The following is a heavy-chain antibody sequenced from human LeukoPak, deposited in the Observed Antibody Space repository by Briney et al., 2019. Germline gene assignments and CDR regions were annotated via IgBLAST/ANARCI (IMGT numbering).Heavy chain of an antibody. CDR1: GFTFSSYG. J-gene: IGHJ5*02. CDR2: IRYDGSNK. V-gene: IGHV3-30*02. Sequence: GGSLRLSCAASGFTFSSYGMHWVRQAPGKGLEWVAFIRYDGSNKYYADSVKGRFTISRDNSKNTLYLQMNSLRAEDTAVYYCARDPSSSSTWFGPWGQGTLVTVSS. CDR3: ARDPSSSSTWFGP. D-gene: IGHD6-6*01.